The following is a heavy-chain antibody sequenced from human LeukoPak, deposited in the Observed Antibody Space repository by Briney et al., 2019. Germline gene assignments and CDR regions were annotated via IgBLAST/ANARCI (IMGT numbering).Heavy chain of an antibody. CDR1: GFTFSSYW. D-gene: IGHD4-23*01. J-gene: IGHJ4*02. CDR2: INSDGSNT. V-gene: IGHV3-74*01. CDR3: ARAPTVLTPSGGDY. Sequence: GGSLRLSCAASGFTFSSYWMHWVRQAPGKGLVWVSRINSDGSNTGYADSVKGRFTISRDNAKNTLYLQMNSLRVQDTAVYYCARAPTVLTPSGGDYWGQGTLVTVSS.